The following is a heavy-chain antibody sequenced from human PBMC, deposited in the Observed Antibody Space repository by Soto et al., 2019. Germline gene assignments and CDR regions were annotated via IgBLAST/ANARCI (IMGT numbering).Heavy chain of an antibody. J-gene: IGHJ4*02. CDR1: GFSVRSYG. CDR3: VREVLTAHFDS. Sequence: GSLRLSCAASGFSVRSYGMNWVRQAPGRGLEWISYISTSGNVIDYANSVTGRFIISKDNAENSVFLQMNSLKDEDTGLYFCVREVLTAHFDSWGQGTQVTLSS. V-gene: IGHV3-48*02. D-gene: IGHD7-27*01. CDR2: ISTSGNVI.